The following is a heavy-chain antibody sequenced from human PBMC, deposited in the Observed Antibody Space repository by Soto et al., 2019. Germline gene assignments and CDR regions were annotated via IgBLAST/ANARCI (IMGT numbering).Heavy chain of an antibody. V-gene: IGHV3-30*03. D-gene: IGHD3-3*01. CDR1: GFTFNSFG. CDR3: ARDSRYYDFWSGYYDNWFDP. CDR2: ISYDGDNK. J-gene: IGHJ5*02. Sequence: GGSLRLSCGASGFTFNSFGMHWVRQAPGRGLEWVAVISYDGDNKYYADSVKGRFTISRDNSKNTLYLQMNSLRAEDTAVYYCARDSRYYDFWSGYYDNWFDPWGQGTLVTVSS.